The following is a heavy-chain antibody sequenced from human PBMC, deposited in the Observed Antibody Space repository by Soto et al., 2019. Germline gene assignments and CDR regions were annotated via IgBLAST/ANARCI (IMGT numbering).Heavy chain of an antibody. CDR3: ARVSGIYYYGMDV. J-gene: IGHJ6*02. CDR2: INHSGST. Sequence: SATLSLTCAVYGGSFSGYYWSWIRQPPGKGLEWIGEINHSGSTNYNPSLKSRVTISVDTSKNQFSLKLSFVTAADTAVYYCARVSGIYYYGMDVWGQGTTVTVSS. CDR1: GGSFSGYY. V-gene: IGHV4-34*01. D-gene: IGHD3-10*01.